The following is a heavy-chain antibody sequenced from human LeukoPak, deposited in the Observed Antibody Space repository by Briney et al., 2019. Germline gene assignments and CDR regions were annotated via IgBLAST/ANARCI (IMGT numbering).Heavy chain of an antibody. CDR2: ITRSGDST. J-gene: IGHJ3*02. V-gene: IGHV3-23*01. CDR3: AKDFSGSLGLDI. Sequence: GGSLRLSCAASGLVFNNYAMSWVRLSARKGLEWIAAITRSGDSTHYADSVKGRFTISRDNSKNTLYLQMNSLRAEDTAVYYCAKDFSGSLGLDIWGQGTMVTVSS. D-gene: IGHD1-26*01. CDR1: GLVFNNYA.